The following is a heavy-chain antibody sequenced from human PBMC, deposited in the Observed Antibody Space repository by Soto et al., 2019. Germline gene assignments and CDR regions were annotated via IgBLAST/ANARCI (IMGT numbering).Heavy chain of an antibody. CDR3: AHPRGYGVFDAVDI. D-gene: IGHD4-17*01. CDR2: ISSSGGTT. CDR1: GFIFSTYA. Sequence: QTGGSLRLSCAASGFIFSTYAMNWVRQAPGEGLEWVSAISSSGGTTFYAESVRGRFTISRDNSVNTLYLQMSSLRTEDTAVYYCAHPRGYGVFDAVDIWGQGTMVTVSS. J-gene: IGHJ3*02. V-gene: IGHV3-23*01.